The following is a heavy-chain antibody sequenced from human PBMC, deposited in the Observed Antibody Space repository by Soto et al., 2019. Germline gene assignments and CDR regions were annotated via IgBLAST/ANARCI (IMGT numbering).Heavy chain of an antibody. J-gene: IGHJ4*02. V-gene: IGHV1-18*04. Sequence: ASVKVSCKASGYTFTSYYMHWVRQAPGQGLEWMGRISASNGSTNYAQKLQGRVTMTTDTSTSTAYMELRSLRSDDTAVYYCARGNGLTGGYWGQGTLVTVSS. CDR1: GYTFTSYY. D-gene: IGHD3-22*01. CDR3: ARGNGLTGGY. CDR2: ISASNGST.